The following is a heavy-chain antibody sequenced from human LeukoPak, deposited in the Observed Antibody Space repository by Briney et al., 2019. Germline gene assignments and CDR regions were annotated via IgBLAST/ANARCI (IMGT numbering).Heavy chain of an antibody. V-gene: IGHV3-30*04. CDR1: GFTFSSYA. D-gene: IGHD3-16*01. CDR3: ARDRITLPDY. J-gene: IGHJ4*02. Sequence: GGSLRLSCAASGFTFSSYAMHWVRQAPGKGLEWVAVISYDGSNKYYADSVKGRFTISRDNSKNTLYLQMNSLGAEDTAVYYCARDRITLPDYWGQGTLVTVSS. CDR2: ISYDGSNK.